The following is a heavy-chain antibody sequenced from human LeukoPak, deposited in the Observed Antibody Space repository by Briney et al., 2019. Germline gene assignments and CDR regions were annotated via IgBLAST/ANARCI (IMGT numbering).Heavy chain of an antibody. D-gene: IGHD1-26*01. V-gene: IGHV4-31*03. J-gene: IGHJ4*02. Sequence: SETLSLTCTVSGGSISSGGYYWSWIRQHPGKGLEWIGYIYYSGSTYYNPSLKSRVTISVDTSKNQFSLKLSSVTAADTAVYYCARSPSGSHVDYWGQGTLVTVSS. CDR3: ARSPSGSHVDY. CDR1: GGSISSGGYY. CDR2: IYYSGST.